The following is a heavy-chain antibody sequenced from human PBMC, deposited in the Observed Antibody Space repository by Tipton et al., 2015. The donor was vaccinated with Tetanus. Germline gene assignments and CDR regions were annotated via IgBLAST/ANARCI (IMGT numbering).Heavy chain of an antibody. Sequence: LRLSCTVSGGSISSYYWTWIRQPPGRGLEWIGYVHYSGSTDYSPSLRSRVTLSVDTSKNQFSLKLSSVTAADTAVYYCARSGQQLVRGYYYYYYMDVWGKGTTVTVSS. CDR2: VHYSGST. CDR1: GGSISSYY. D-gene: IGHD6-13*01. CDR3: ARSGQQLVRGYYYYYYMDV. J-gene: IGHJ6*03. V-gene: IGHV4-59*01.